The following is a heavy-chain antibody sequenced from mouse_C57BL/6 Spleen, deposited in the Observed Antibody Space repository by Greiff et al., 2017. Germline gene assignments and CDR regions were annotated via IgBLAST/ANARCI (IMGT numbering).Heavy chain of an antibody. Sequence: VQLQQSGPELVQPGASVKIPCKASGYTFTDYNMYWVKQSQGKSLEWIGDINPNNGGTIYNKNFKGKATLSVDKSSSTAYMEHRRLTSKDTAVYYCARRGNYGFAYWGQGTLVTVSA. CDR1: GYTFTDYN. J-gene: IGHJ3*01. D-gene: IGHD2-1*01. CDR2: INPNNGGT. CDR3: ARRGNYGFAY. V-gene: IGHV1-18*01.